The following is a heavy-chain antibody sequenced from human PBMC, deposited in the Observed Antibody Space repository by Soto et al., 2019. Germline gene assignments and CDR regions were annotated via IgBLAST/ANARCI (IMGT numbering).Heavy chain of an antibody. V-gene: IGHV1-46*01. CDR3: ARSSGGNFGIIIEGTXWFAP. CDR2: INPHGGST. Sequence: ASVKVSCKAPRDTFTSYYINWVRQAPGQGLEWMGVINPHGGSTAYAQKFKGRVTLTRDTSASTVYMEVSSLTSEDTAMYYCARSSGGNFGIIIEGTXWFAPWGQGTLVTVSS. D-gene: IGHD1-26*01. CDR1: RDTFTSYY. J-gene: IGHJ5*02.